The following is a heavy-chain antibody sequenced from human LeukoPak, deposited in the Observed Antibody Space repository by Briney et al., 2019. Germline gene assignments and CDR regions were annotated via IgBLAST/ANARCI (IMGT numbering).Heavy chain of an antibody. J-gene: IGHJ4*02. CDR1: GGTFSSYA. V-gene: IGHV1-69*05. CDR3: ARVPDCSGGSCYSYFDY. CDR2: IIPIFGTA. D-gene: IGHD2-15*01. Sequence: SVKVSCKASGGTFSSYAISWVRQAPGQGLEWRGGIIPIFGTANYAQKFQGRVTITTDECTSTAYMELSSLRSEDTAVYYCARVPDCSGGSCYSYFDYWGQGTLVTVSS.